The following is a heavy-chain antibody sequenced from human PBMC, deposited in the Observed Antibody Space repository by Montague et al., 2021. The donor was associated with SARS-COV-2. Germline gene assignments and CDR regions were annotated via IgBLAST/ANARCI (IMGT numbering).Heavy chain of an antibody. D-gene: IGHD4-23*01. Sequence: SETLSLTCAVYGGSFSGHYWSWIRQPLGKGLEWIGEINNSGSTNYNPSLKSRVTTSVDTSKNQFSLKLHSVTAADTGVYYCARWDPQTLTLIGLRGKSANDYWGQGTLVTVSS. CDR2: INNSGST. J-gene: IGHJ4*02. V-gene: IGHV4-34*01. CDR1: GGSFSGHY. CDR3: ARWDPQTLTLIGLRGKSANDY.